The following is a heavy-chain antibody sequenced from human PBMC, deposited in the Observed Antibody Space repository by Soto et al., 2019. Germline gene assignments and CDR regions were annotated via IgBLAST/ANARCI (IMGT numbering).Heavy chain of an antibody. CDR2: IIPNFGKA. V-gene: IGHV1-69*13. Sequence: SVKVSCKASGGTFSSYAISWVRQAPGQGLEWMGGIIPNFGKANYAQKFQGRVTITADESTSTAYLELRSLRSDDTAVYYCARCPEVYYYGSGSPRFDIWGQGTMVTVS. CDR3: ARCPEVYYYGSGSPRFDI. CDR1: GGTFSSYA. J-gene: IGHJ3*02. D-gene: IGHD3-10*01.